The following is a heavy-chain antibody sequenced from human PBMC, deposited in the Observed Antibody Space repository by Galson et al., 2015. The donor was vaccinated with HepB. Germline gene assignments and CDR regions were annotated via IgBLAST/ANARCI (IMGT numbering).Heavy chain of an antibody. J-gene: IGHJ6*03. CDR3: ARSPLRFLDWLPYYDYYYMDV. V-gene: IGHV7-4-1*02. CDR1: GYTFTDYV. CDR2: MNTNSGEP. D-gene: IGHD3-3*01. Sequence: SVKVSCKASGYTFTDYVVNWVRQAPGQGLEWMGWMNTNSGEPTYAAGFAGRFVISLDTSVTSAYLQISSLETDDTAVYYCARSPLRFLDWLPYYDYYYMDVWGEGTPVTVSS.